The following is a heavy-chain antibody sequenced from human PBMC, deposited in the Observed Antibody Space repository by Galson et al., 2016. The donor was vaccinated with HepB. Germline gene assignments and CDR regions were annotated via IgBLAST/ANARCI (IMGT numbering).Heavy chain of an antibody. Sequence: QSGAEVKKPGESLRISCKGSGYSFTSYWINWVRQMPGKGLEWMGRIDPSDSYINYSPSFQGPVTISADKSISTAYLQWSSLKASDTAMYYCARQYCSGGSCYSGFYYYYGMDVWGQGTTVTVSS. J-gene: IGHJ6*02. CDR3: ARQYCSGGSCYSGFYYYYGMDV. CDR2: IDPSDSYI. CDR1: GYSFTSYW. V-gene: IGHV5-10-1*01. D-gene: IGHD2-15*01.